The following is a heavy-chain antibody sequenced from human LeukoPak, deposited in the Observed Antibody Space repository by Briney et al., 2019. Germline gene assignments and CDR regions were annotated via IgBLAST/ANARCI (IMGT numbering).Heavy chain of an antibody. Sequence: ASVKVSCKASGYTFTDYYMHWVRQAPGQGLEWMGWISAYNGNTNYAQKLQGRVTMTTDTSTSTAYMELRSLRSDDTAVYYCARDRSNYDSSDFDYWGQGTLVTVSS. CDR2: ISAYNGNT. J-gene: IGHJ4*02. V-gene: IGHV1-18*04. CDR3: ARDRSNYDSSDFDY. D-gene: IGHD3-22*01. CDR1: GYTFTDYY.